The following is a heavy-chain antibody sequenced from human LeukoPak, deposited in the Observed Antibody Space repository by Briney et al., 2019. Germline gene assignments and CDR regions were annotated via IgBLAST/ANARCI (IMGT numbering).Heavy chain of an antibody. D-gene: IGHD3-3*01. Sequence: SETLSLTCTVSGGSISSYFWSWIRQPPGKGLEWIGYVYHSGSTNYNPSLKSRVTISVDTSKNQFSLKLSSVTAADTAVYYCARGITIFGVVTLPDAFDIWGQGTMVTVSS. J-gene: IGHJ3*02. CDR2: VYHSGST. V-gene: IGHV4-59*01. CDR3: ARGITIFGVVTLPDAFDI. CDR1: GGSISSYF.